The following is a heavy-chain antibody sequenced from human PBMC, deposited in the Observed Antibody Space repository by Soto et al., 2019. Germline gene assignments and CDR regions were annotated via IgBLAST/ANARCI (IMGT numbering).Heavy chain of an antibody. CDR1: GDSINTGDYY. CDR3: ARIPLLQGGWFDP. Sequence: PSETLSLTCTVSGDSINTGDYYWSWLRQPPRKGLEWIGYIYYTGSTYYNPSLKSQFTMSIDTSKTQFSLKVNSVTAADTAVYYCARIPLLQGGWFDPWGQGTLVTVSS. D-gene: IGHD1-26*01. CDR2: IYYTGST. V-gene: IGHV4-30-4*01. J-gene: IGHJ5*02.